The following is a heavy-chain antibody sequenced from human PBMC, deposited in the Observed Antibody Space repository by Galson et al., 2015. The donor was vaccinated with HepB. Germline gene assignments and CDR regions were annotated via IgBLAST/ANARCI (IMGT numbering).Heavy chain of an antibody. V-gene: IGHV4-31*03. J-gene: IGHJ2*01. Sequence: TLSLTCTVSGGSISSGGYYWSWIRQHPGKSLEWIGYIYYSGRTNYNPSLKSRVTISVDTSKNQFSLKLSSVTAADTAVYYCARVCSNYFYWYFDLWGRGTLVTVSS. CDR3: ARVCSNYFYWYFDL. CDR2: IYYSGRT. CDR1: GGSISSGGYY. D-gene: IGHD4-11*01.